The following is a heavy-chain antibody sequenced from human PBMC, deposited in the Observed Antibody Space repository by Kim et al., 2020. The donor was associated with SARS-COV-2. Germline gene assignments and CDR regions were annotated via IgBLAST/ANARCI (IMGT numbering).Heavy chain of an antibody. CDR2: IRTNGASYAT. CDR3: TGRRIEGSMMVDNW. CDR1: GFSFSGSN. J-gene: IGHJ5*01. Sequence: GGSLRLSCAASGFSFSGSNIHWVRQPSGKGLEWVGRIRTNGASYATDYAASGKGSFAVSRDDSKNTVFLHMNSLKVEDTAVYDCTGRRIEGSMMVDNW. V-gene: IGHV3-73*01. D-gene: IGHD3-22*01.